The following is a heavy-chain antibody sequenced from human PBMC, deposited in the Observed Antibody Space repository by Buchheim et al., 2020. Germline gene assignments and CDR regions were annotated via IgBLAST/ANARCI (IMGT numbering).Heavy chain of an antibody. V-gene: IGHV4-39*01. D-gene: IGHD6-6*01. J-gene: IGHJ5*02. CDR3: ARRSGEQLVLSWFDP. Sequence: QVQLQESGPGLVKPSQTLSLTCTVSGGSINSGGYYWSWIRQHPGKGLEWIGSIYYSGSTYYNPSLKSRVTISVDTSKNQFSLKLSSVTAADTAVYYCARRSGEQLVLSWFDPWGQGTL. CDR1: GGSINSGGYY. CDR2: IYYSGST.